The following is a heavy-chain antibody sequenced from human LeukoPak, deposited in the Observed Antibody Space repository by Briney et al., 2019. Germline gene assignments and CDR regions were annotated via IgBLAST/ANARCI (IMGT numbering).Heavy chain of an antibody. J-gene: IGHJ6*03. CDR3: AREQYSYGHYYYYYMDV. CDR2: ISSSGSTI. V-gene: IGHV3-11*04. CDR1: GFTFSDYY. D-gene: IGHD5-18*01. Sequence: KSGGSLRLSCAASGFTFSDYYMSWIRQAPGKGLEWVSYISSSGSTIYYADSVKGRFTISRDNSKNTLYLQMNSLRAEDTALYYCAREQYSYGHYYYYYMDVWGKGTTVTVSS.